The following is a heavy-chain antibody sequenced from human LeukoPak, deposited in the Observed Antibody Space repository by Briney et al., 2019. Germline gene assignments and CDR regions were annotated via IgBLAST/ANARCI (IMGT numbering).Heavy chain of an antibody. CDR3: AKDGFLLWRGAFDI. D-gene: IGHD2-21*01. J-gene: IGHJ3*02. V-gene: IGHV3-23*01. CDR1: GFTFSSYA. Sequence: PGGSLRLSCAACGFTFSSYAMSWVRQAPGKGLEWDSAISGSGGSTYYADSVKGRLTISRDNSKNTLWLQMNSLRAEDTAVYYCAKDGFLLWRGAFDIWGQGTMVTVSS. CDR2: ISGSGGST.